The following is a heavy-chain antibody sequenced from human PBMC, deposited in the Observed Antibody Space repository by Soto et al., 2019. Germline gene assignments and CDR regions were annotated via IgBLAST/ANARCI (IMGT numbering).Heavy chain of an antibody. V-gene: IGHV1-69*02. CDR3: ARVSASMVRGVKERENYYYYMDV. CDR2: IIPILGIA. J-gene: IGHJ6*03. CDR1: GGTFSSYT. Sequence: ASVKVSCKASGGTFSSYTISWVRQAPGQGLEWMGRIIPILGIANYAQKFQGRVTITADKSTSTAYMELSSLRSEDTAVYYCARVSASMVRGVKERENYYYYMDVWGKGTTVTVSS. D-gene: IGHD3-10*01.